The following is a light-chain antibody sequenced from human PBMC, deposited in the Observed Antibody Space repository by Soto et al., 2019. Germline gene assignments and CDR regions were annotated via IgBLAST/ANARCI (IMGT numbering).Light chain of an antibody. V-gene: IGKV3-11*01. CDR2: DSS. Sequence: EVVLTQSPATLSLSPRERATLSCRANENINNYLAWYQQTPGQAPRLHIFDSSNRAAGVPARFIGSGSGTDFTLTIIRLEPEAFAVYYSKQRSKWPTTFTCRPGTKLDIK. CDR3: KQRSKWPTTFT. J-gene: IGKJ3*01. CDR1: ENINNY.